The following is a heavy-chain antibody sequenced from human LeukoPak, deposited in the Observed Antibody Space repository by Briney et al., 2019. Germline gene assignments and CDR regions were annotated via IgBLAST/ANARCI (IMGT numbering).Heavy chain of an antibody. CDR1: ALTVTNTY. CDR3: ARDGLMDV. Sequence: PGGSPRLSCAASALTVTNTYMSWVRQAPGKGLEWISYISSNSSTIFYADSVKGRFTISRDNAKNSLYVQMNSLRADDTAIYYCARDGLMDVWGTGTTVTVSS. J-gene: IGHJ6*03. V-gene: IGHV3-48*01. CDR2: ISSNSSTI.